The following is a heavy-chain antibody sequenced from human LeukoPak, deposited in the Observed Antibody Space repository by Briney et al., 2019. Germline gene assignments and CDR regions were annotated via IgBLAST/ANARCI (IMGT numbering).Heavy chain of an antibody. CDR3: ARDLTGTYAFDF. CDR2: ISGSGRTI. CDR1: GFTFSDYY. Sequence: GGSLRLSCAASGFTFSDYYMSWFRQAPGKGLEWLSHISGSGRTIYYADSVKGRLTVSRDTAKNSLYLQMNTLRAEDTAVYYCARDLTGTYAFDFWGQGTMVTVSS. V-gene: IGHV3-11*04. D-gene: IGHD4-17*01. J-gene: IGHJ3*01.